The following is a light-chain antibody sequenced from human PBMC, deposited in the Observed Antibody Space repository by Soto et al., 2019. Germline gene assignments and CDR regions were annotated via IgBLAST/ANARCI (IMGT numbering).Light chain of an antibody. CDR2: AAS. CDR3: QSYNDAST. V-gene: IGKV1-27*01. Sequence: DIQMTQSPSSLSASVGDRVTITCRASQGISHFLAWYQQKPGQVPKLLIYAASTLLPGVPSRFRGGGSGTDFTLTISSLQTEDVATYYCQSYNDASTFGQGTKVEI. J-gene: IGKJ1*01. CDR1: QGISHF.